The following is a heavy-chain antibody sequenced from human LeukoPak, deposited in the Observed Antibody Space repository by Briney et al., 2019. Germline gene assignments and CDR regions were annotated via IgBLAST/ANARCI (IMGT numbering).Heavy chain of an antibody. Sequence: GGSLRLSCAASGFTLSTYAMSWVRQAPGKGLEWVSTISGSGGSTYYADSVKGRFTISRDNSKNTLYLQMNSLRAEDTAIYYCAKDLRTYSGSYTLDYWGQGTLVTVSS. D-gene: IGHD1-26*01. CDR1: GFTLSTYA. V-gene: IGHV3-23*01. J-gene: IGHJ4*02. CDR2: ISGSGGST. CDR3: AKDLRTYSGSYTLDY.